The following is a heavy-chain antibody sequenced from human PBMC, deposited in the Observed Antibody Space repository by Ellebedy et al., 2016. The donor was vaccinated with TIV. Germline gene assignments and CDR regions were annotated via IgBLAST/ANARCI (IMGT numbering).Heavy chain of an antibody. CDR2: LSGRSGST. J-gene: IGHJ4*02. V-gene: IGHV3-23*01. Sequence: GESLKISCAASGFTFNNYAMSWVRQAPGKGPEWVSVLSGRSGSTSYADSVKGRFTISRDSSKNTLFLQINTLRVEDTAVYYCAKVPDFWSGYLGYFDYWGQGTLVTVSS. CDR1: GFTFNNYA. CDR3: AKVPDFWSGYLGYFDY. D-gene: IGHD3-3*01.